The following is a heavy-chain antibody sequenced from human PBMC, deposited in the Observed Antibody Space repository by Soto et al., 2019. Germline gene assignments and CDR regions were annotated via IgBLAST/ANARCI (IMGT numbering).Heavy chain of an antibody. CDR3: AKAHSAGGGVDY. CDR2: ISWDGGST. CDR1: GFTFDDYT. J-gene: IGHJ4*02. Sequence: GGSLRLSCAASGFTFDDYTMHWVRQAPGKGLEWVSLISWDGGSTYYADSVKGRFTISRDNSKNSLYLQMNSLRTEDAALYYCAKAHSAGGGVDYWGQGTLVTVSS. V-gene: IGHV3-43*01. D-gene: IGHD3-16*01.